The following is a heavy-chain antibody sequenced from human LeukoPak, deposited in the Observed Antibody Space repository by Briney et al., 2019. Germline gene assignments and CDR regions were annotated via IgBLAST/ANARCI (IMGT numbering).Heavy chain of an antibody. CDR1: GFTFSDYY. D-gene: IGHD3-22*01. J-gene: IGHJ6*03. V-gene: IGHV3-11*01. CDR2: ISSSGSTI. Sequence: GGSLRLSRAASGFTFSDYYMSWIRQAPGKGRECVSHISSSGSTIYYADSVKGRFTISRDNAKNSLYLQMNSLRAEDTAVYYCARDWSTYNSSCKRDYYYYMDVWGKGTTVTVSS. CDR3: ARDWSTYNSSCKRDYYYYMDV.